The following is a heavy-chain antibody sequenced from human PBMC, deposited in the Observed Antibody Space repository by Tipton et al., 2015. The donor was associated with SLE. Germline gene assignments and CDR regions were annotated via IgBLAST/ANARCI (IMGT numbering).Heavy chain of an antibody. V-gene: IGHV4-30-2*01. D-gene: IGHD5-12*01. CDR3: ATVIGGYSGYDNDY. CDR2: IYHSGTT. Sequence: LRLSCAVSGGSISSGGYSWSWIRQPPGKGLEWIGYIYHSGTTYYNPSLKSRVTISVDRSKNHFSLKLSSVTAADTAVYYCATVIGGYSGYDNDYWGQGTLVTVSS. CDR1: GGSISSGGYS. J-gene: IGHJ4*02.